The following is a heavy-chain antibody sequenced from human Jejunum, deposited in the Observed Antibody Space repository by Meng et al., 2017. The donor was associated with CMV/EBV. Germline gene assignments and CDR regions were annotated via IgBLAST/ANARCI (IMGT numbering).Heavy chain of an antibody. CDR3: ARDLPGVGVDY. CDR2: ISSSGST. V-gene: IGHV4-4*07. Sequence: QGPRAESGPGLGKPSETLSLTCSVSGGSNRTYSWTWIRQPAGKGLEWIGRISSSGSTNYNPSLNSRVTMSVDTSKNHFSLRLSSVTAADTAVYYCARDLPGVGVDYWGQGTLVTVSS. D-gene: IGHD2-2*01. CDR1: GGSNRTYS. J-gene: IGHJ4*02.